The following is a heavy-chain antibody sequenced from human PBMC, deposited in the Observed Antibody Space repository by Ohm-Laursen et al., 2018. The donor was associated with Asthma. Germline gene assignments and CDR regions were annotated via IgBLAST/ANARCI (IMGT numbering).Heavy chain of an antibody. CDR3: AKDTGYCSGGSCYSLFDY. CDR1: GFTFSSYA. CDR2: ISGSGGST. Sequence: SLRLSCAASGFTFSSYAMSWVRQAPGKGLEWVSAISGSGGSTYYADSVKGRFTISRDNSKNTLYLQMNSLRAEDTAVYYCAKDTGYCSGGSCYSLFDYWGQGTLVTVSS. D-gene: IGHD2-15*01. V-gene: IGHV3-23*01. J-gene: IGHJ4*02.